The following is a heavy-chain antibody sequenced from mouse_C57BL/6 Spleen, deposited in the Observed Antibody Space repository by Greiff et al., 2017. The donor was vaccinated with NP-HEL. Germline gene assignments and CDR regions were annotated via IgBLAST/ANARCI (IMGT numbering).Heavy chain of an antibody. CDR1: GYTFTSYW. Sequence: QVQLQQPGAELVKPGASVKLSCKASGYTFTSYWMHWVKQRPGRGLEWIGRIDPNSGGTKYNEKFKGKATLTADKSSSTAYMELRSLTSEDSAVYFCARYYYGSIPWFAYWGQGTLVTVSA. CDR3: ARYYYGSIPWFAY. CDR2: IDPNSGGT. J-gene: IGHJ3*01. D-gene: IGHD1-1*01. V-gene: IGHV1-62-3*01.